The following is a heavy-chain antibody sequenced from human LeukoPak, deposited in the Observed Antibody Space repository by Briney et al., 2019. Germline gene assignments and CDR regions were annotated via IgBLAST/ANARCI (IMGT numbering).Heavy chain of an antibody. J-gene: IGHJ4*02. Sequence: PGGSLRLPCAASGFTFSSYAMSWVRQAPGKGLEWVSAISGSGGSTYYADSVKGRFTISRDNAKNSLYLQMNSLRAEDTAMYYCASTSGYRPPYYFDYWGQGTLVTVSS. D-gene: IGHD2-2*01. CDR1: GFTFSSYA. CDR3: ASTSGYRPPYYFDY. CDR2: ISGSGGST. V-gene: IGHV3-23*01.